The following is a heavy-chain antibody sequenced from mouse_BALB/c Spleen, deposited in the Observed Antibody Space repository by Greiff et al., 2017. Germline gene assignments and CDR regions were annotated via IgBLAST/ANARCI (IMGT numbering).Heavy chain of an antibody. CDR1: GYTFTDYA. D-gene: IGHD2-10*02. CDR3: ASGYPRAMDY. V-gene: IGHV1S137*01. J-gene: IGHJ4*01. Sequence: QVQLQQSGAELVRPGVSVKISCKGSGYTFTDYAMHWVKQSHANSLEWIGVISTYYGDASYNQKFKGKATMTVDKSSSTAYMELARLTSEDSAIYYCASGYPRAMDYWGQGTSVTVSS. CDR2: ISTYYGDA.